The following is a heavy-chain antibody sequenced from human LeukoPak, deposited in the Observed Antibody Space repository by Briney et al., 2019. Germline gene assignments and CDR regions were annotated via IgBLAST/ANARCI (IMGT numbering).Heavy chain of an antibody. CDR1: GGSISSYY. Sequence: SETLSLTCTVSGGSISSYYWSWIRQPPGKGLELIGYIYYTGSTNYNPSLKSRVTISVDTSKNQFSLKLSSVTAADTAVYYCASPLYGDTSGYFDLWGRGTLVTVSS. J-gene: IGHJ2*01. D-gene: IGHD4-17*01. V-gene: IGHV4-59*01. CDR2: IYYTGST. CDR3: ASPLYGDTSGYFDL.